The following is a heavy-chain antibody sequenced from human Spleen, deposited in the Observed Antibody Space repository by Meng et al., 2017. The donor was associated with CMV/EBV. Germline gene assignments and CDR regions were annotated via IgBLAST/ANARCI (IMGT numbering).Heavy chain of an antibody. Sequence: ASVKVSCKTSGYSFTDYGITWVRQAPGHGLEWVGWISTYNGNTNYAQKLQDRVTMTTDASTSTAYMEPSGLRSEDTAVYYCARPVGSRRRPYYAMDVWGQGTTVTVSS. V-gene: IGHV1-18*01. J-gene: IGHJ6*02. CDR1: GYSFTDYG. D-gene: IGHD1-1*01. CDR2: ISTYNGNT. CDR3: ARPVGSRRRPYYAMDV.